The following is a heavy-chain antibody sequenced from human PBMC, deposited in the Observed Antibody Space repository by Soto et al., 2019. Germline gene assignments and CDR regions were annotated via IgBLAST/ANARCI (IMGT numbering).Heavy chain of an antibody. J-gene: IGHJ4*02. V-gene: IGHV1-18*01. D-gene: IGHD3-22*01. Sequence: QVQLVQSGPEVKNPGASVKVSCKASGYKFTNFGIAWIRQAPGQGLEWMGRISVYNGDTTFAQNFQDRVTLTTDTSTSTAYMELRSLRSDDTAVYYCARAEYYYDSNGYYLLFYFDYWGQGTLVTVSS. CDR1: GYKFTNFG. CDR3: ARAEYYYDSNGYYLLFYFDY. CDR2: ISVYNGDT.